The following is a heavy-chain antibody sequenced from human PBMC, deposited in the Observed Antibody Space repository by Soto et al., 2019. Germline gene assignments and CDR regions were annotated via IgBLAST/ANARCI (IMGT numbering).Heavy chain of an antibody. D-gene: IGHD2-2*01. CDR3: ARDPSEGRVGNWFES. CDR2: ISSSTSYV. V-gene: IGHV3-21*06. J-gene: IGHJ5*01. CDR1: GFTFSRYG. Sequence: EVQLVESGGGLVKPGGSLRLSCAASGFTFSRYGMNWLRQAPGKGLEWVASISSSTSYVYYADSVKGRFSTSRDKAKNILYREMYALRTEDTAVYYCARDPSEGRVGNWFESWGQGTLVTVSS.